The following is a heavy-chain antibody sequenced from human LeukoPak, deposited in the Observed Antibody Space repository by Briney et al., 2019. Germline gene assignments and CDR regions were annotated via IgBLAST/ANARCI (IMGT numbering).Heavy chain of an antibody. Sequence: ASVKVSCKASGGTFSSYAISWVRQAPGQGLEWMGGIIPIFGTANCAQKFQGRVTITADESTSTAYMELSSLRSEDTAVYYCARSDYDYVWGGYRHIDYWGQGTLVTVSS. CDR1: GGTFSSYA. J-gene: IGHJ4*02. D-gene: IGHD3-16*02. CDR3: ARSDYDYVWGGYRHIDY. CDR2: IIPIFGTA. V-gene: IGHV1-69*13.